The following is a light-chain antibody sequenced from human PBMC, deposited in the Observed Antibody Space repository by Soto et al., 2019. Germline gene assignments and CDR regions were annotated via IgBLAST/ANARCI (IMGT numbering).Light chain of an antibody. Sequence: QSVLTQPASVSGSPGQAITISCTGTSSDVGGYNYVSWYQLHPGKAPKLMIYDVSNRPSGVSSRFSGSKSGNTASLTISGLQADDEADYYCSSYTSSSTLYVFGTGTKLIVL. V-gene: IGLV2-14*01. J-gene: IGLJ1*01. CDR1: SSDVGGYNY. CDR3: SSYTSSSTLYV. CDR2: DVS.